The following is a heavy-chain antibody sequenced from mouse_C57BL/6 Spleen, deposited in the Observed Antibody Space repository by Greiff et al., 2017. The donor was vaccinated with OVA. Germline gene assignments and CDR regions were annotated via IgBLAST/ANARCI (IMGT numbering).Heavy chain of an antibody. D-gene: IGHD2-4*01. CDR1: GFTFSDYG. CDR3: ARGYDYDGWSAY. Sequence: EVKVVESGGGLVKPGGSLKLSCAASGFTFSDYGMHWVRQAPEKGLEWVAYISSGSSTIYYADTVKGRFTISRDNAKNTLFLQMTSLRSEDTAMYYCARGYDYDGWSAYWGQGTLVTVSA. CDR2: ISSGSSTI. V-gene: IGHV5-17*01. J-gene: IGHJ3*01.